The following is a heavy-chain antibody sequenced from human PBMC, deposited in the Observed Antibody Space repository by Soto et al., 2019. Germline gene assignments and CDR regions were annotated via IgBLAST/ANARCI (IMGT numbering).Heavy chain of an antibody. D-gene: IGHD1-26*01. CDR3: ARAVSSATYYDCIGY. CDR1: GFDISTYG. CDR2: IWYDGSNQ. J-gene: IGHJ4*02. Sequence: GGSLRLSCEASGFDISTYGLHWVRQAPGKGPEWLAFIWYDGSNQHYAASVKGRFTISRDNSRNTLYLQMNNLRADDTAVYFCARAVSSATYYDCIGYWGRGTLVTVSS. V-gene: IGHV3-33*01.